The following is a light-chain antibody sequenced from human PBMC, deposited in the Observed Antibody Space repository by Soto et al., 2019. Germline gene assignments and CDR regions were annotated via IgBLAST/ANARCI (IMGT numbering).Light chain of an antibody. CDR1: SSNIGINT. V-gene: IGLV1-44*01. CDR3: AAWDDSLSGLYV. J-gene: IGLJ1*01. CDR2: RNN. Sequence: QSVLTQPPSASGTPGQRVTISCSGSSSNIGINTVNWYQQLPGTAPKLLIYRNNRRPSGVPDRFLGSKSGTSASLAISGLRSEDEADYYCAAWDDSLSGLYVFGTGTKLTVL.